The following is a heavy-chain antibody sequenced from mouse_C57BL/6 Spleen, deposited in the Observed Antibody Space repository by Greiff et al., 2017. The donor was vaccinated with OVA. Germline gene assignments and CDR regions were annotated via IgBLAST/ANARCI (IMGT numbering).Heavy chain of an antibody. V-gene: IGHV7-3*01. Sequence: EVKLVESGGGLVQPGGSLSLSCAASGFTFTDYYMSWVRQPPGKALEWLGFIRNKANGYTTEYSASVKGRFTISRDNSQNILNLQMNVLRAEDSATYYCARYYYGSSDGYFDVWGTGTTVTVSS. CDR3: ARYYYGSSDGYFDV. CDR1: GFTFTDYY. CDR2: IRNKANGYTT. D-gene: IGHD1-1*01. J-gene: IGHJ1*03.